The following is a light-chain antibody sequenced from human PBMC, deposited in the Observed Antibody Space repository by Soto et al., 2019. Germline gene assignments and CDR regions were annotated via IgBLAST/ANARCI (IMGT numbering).Light chain of an antibody. CDR2: EVS. J-gene: IGLJ1*01. V-gene: IGLV2-8*01. Sequence: QSVLTQPPSASGSPGQSVTISCTGTSSDVGGYNYVSWYQQHPGKAPKLLIYEVSKRPSGVPDRFSGSKSGTTASLTVSGLQAEDEADYYCSSYGGSSNYVFGTGTKLTVL. CDR3: SSYGGSSNYV. CDR1: SSDVGGYNY.